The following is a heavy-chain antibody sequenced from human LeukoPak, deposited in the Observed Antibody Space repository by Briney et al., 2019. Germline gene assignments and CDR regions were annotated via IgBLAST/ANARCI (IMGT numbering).Heavy chain of an antibody. V-gene: IGHV1-8*03. CDR3: ARDKAVAKVAFDI. D-gene: IGHD6-19*01. CDR2: MNPNSGNT. Sequence: ASVKVSCKASGYTFTSYDINWVRQATGQGLEWMGWMNPNSGNTGYAQKFQGRVTITRNTSISTAYMELSSLRSDDTAVYYCARDKAVAKVAFDIWGQGTMVTVSS. CDR1: GYTFTSYD. J-gene: IGHJ3*02.